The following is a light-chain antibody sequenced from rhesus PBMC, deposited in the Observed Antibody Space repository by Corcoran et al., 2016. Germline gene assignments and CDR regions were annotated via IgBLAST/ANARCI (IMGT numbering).Light chain of an antibody. V-gene: IGKV1-22*01. CDR1: QSISSW. CDR3: QQYSSSPFT. J-gene: IGKJ3*01. Sequence: DIQMTQSPSSLSASVGDTVTITCRASQSISSWLAWYQQKPGKAPKFLIYKASRLQSGVPSRFSGSGSGTDFTLTISSLQSEDFATSFCQQYSSSPFTFGPGTKLDIK. CDR2: KAS.